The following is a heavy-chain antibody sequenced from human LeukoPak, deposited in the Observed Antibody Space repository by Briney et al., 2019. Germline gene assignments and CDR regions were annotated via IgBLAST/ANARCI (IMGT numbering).Heavy chain of an antibody. CDR1: GFTFSNNR. CDR3: VRDLT. Sequence: PGGSLRLSCAASGFTFSNNRMSWVRHAPGKGLEWVSVIYSDGTAYYADSVKGRFTISRDNSKSTLYLQMNSLRADDTAVYYCVRDLTWGQGALVTVSS. V-gene: IGHV3-53*01. J-gene: IGHJ5*02. CDR2: IYSDGTA.